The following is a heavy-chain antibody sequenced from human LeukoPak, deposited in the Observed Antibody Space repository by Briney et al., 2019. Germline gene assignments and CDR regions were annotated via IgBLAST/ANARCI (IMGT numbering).Heavy chain of an antibody. CDR3: ARAEYSSSHFDY. CDR1: GGSISSYY. CDR2: IYYSGST. D-gene: IGHD6-6*01. V-gene: IGHV4-59*01. J-gene: IGHJ4*02. Sequence: PSETLSLTCTVSGGSISSYYWSWIRQPPGKGLEWIGYIYYSGSTNYNPSLKSRVTISVDTSKNQFSQKLSSVTAADTAVYYCARAEYSSSHFDYWGQGTLVTVSS.